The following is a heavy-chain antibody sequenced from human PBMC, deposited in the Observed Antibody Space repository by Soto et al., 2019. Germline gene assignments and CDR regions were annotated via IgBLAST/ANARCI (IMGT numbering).Heavy chain of an antibody. CDR3: AHRVSYSVSYDGGWFDS. J-gene: IGHJ5*01. D-gene: IGHD2-15*01. CDR1: GFSLNNGGVG. CDR2: IYWDNDR. V-gene: IGHV2-5*02. Sequence: QITLKESGPPLVEPTETLTLTCSFSGFSLNNGGVGVGWFRQAPGKALECLGIIYWDNDRRYNPSLKKRLTITMDAASNQVPLTMTYMEPEDTGTYYCAHRVSYSVSYDGGWFDSWGQGTPVTVS.